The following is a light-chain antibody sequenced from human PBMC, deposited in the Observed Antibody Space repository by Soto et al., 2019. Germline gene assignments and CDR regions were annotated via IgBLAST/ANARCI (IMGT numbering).Light chain of an antibody. CDR3: QQSYSNPIT. J-gene: IGKJ5*01. CDR1: QSISSY. Sequence: DIQMTQSPSSLSASLGARVTITCGASQSISSYLNWYQQKPGKAPKLLIYAASSLQSGVPSRFSGSGSGTDFTLTISSLQPEDFATYYCQQSYSNPITFGQGTRLEI. V-gene: IGKV1-39*01. CDR2: AAS.